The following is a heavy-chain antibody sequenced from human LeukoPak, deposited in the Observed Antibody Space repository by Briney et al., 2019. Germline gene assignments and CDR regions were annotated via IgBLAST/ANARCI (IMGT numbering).Heavy chain of an antibody. D-gene: IGHD2-15*01. CDR1: EFTFPMYW. J-gene: IGHJ3*02. Sequence: GGSLRLSCAASEFTFPMYWMSWVRQAPGKGLEWVADIKQDGSEKYYVDSVKGRFTIPRQNAKNSLFLQMNSLRAEDTAVYYCARHRSGGSQDDAFDIWGQGTMVTVSS. V-gene: IGHV3-7*01. CDR3: ARHRSGGSQDDAFDI. CDR2: IKQDGSEK.